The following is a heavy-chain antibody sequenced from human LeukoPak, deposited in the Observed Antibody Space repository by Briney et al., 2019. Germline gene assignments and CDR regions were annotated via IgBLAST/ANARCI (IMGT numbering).Heavy chain of an antibody. CDR2: IYNSGST. CDR3: ARVRSYDPNRKVFDY. J-gene: IGHJ4*02. D-gene: IGHD3-3*01. Sequence: PGGSLRLSCAASGFTVSSNNMPSVRQAPGKGLEWASVIYNSGSTYYADSVKGRFTISRDNSKNTLFLQIDSLRAEDTAVYYCARVRSYDPNRKVFDYWGQGTLVTVSS. V-gene: IGHV3-53*01. CDR1: GFTVSSNN.